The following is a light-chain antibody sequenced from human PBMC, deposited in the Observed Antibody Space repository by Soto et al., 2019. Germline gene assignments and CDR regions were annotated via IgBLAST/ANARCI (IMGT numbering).Light chain of an antibody. CDR2: MAS. V-gene: IGKV1-5*03. Sequence: DIQMTQSPSTLSAPVGDRVSITCRTSQNIKSRLAWYQQKPGKAPKLLIYMASSLQSGVPSRFSGSGSGTEFTLTINSLQPDDFATYFCQEYDGHCTFGQGTKLEMK. CDR1: QNIKSR. J-gene: IGKJ2*02. CDR3: QEYDGHCT.